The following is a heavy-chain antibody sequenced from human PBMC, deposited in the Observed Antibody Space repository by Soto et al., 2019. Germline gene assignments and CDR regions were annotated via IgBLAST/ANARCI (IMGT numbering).Heavy chain of an antibody. CDR2: IYYSGST. Sequence: SETVSLTCTVSGGSIISSSYYWGWIRQPPGKGLEWIGSIYYSGSTYYNPSLKSRVTISVDTSKNQFSLKLSSVTAADTAVYYCARSPLHLTLFDYWGQGTLVTVSS. CDR1: GGSIISSSYY. J-gene: IGHJ4*02. CDR3: ARSPLHLTLFDY. D-gene: IGHD7-27*01. V-gene: IGHV4-39*01.